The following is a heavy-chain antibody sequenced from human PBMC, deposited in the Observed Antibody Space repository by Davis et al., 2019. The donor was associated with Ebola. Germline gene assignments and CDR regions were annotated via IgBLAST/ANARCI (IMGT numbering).Heavy chain of an antibody. CDR1: GFTFSSYA. V-gene: IGHV3-23*01. J-gene: IGHJ4*02. CDR2: ISGSGGST. D-gene: IGHD3-22*01. Sequence: GESLKISCAASGFTFSSYAMSWVRQAPGKGLEWVSAISGSGGSTYYADSVKGRFTISRDNAKNSLYLQMNSLRAEDTAVYYCARLNYYDSSGRDYWGQGTLVTVSS. CDR3: ARLNYYDSSGRDY.